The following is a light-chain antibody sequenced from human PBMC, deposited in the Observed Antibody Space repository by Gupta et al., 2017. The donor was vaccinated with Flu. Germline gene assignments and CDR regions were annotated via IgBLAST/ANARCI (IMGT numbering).Light chain of an antibody. Sequence: EIVLTQSPAALSLSPGERATLSCTASRIIRTYLAWYQKKPDQAPRLLIYDASNRAAGIPARFSGSGSGTDFTLTISSLEHEDFAVYYCQQRANSYTFGQGTKLEIK. J-gene: IGKJ2*01. CDR1: RIIRTY. CDR2: DAS. CDR3: QQRANSYT. V-gene: IGKV3-11*01.